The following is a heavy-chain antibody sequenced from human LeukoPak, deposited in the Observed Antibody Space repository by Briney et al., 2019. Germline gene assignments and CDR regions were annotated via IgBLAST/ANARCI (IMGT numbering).Heavy chain of an antibody. CDR2: IYYTGST. CDR1: GASISDYY. J-gene: IGHJ4*02. D-gene: IGHD5-24*01. Sequence: SETLSLTCTVSGASISDYYWSWIRQPPGRGLEWIGYIYYTGSTNSNPPLRSRVTMSVDTSKNQFSLKLTSVTAADTAVYYCARNRWLGFWGQGTLVTVSS. CDR3: ARNRWLGF. V-gene: IGHV4-59*01.